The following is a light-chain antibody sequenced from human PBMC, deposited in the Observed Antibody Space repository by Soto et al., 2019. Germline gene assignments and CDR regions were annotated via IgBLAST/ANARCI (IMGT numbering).Light chain of an antibody. V-gene: IGKV3-20*01. CDR1: QSVSSSY. J-gene: IGKJ4*01. CDR2: GVS. CDR3: QQYGSSPRT. Sequence: EIVLTQSPGTLSWSPGERATLSCRASQSVSSSYLAWYQQKPGQAPRLLIYGVSNRATGIPDRFSGSGSGTDFTLTISRLEPEDFAVYYCQQYGSSPRTFGGGTKVEIK.